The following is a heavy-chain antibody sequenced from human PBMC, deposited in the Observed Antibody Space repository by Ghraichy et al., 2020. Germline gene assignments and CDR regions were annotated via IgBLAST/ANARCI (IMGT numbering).Heavy chain of an antibody. CDR3: ARSHVYYYNWFDP. D-gene: IGHD3-10*01. V-gene: IGHV4-61*01. J-gene: IGHJ5*02. CDR1: GGSVSSGSYY. CDR2: IYYSGST. Sequence: SETLSLTCTVSGGSVSSGSYYWSWIRQPPGKGLEWIGYIYYSGSTNYNPSLKSRVTISVDTSKNQFSLKLSSVTAADTAVYYCARSHVYYYNWFDPWGQGTLVTVSS.